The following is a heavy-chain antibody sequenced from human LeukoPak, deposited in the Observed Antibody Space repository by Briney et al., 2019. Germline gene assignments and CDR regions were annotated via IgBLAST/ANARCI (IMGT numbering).Heavy chain of an antibody. J-gene: IGHJ5*02. CDR1: GGSISSYY. D-gene: IGHD3-10*01. Sequence: SETLSLTCTVSGGSISSYYWSWIRQPPGKGLEWIGYIYYSGSTNYNPSLKSRVTISVDTSKNQFSLKLSSVTAADTAVYYCARDAYYYGSGWFDPWGQGTLVTVSS. V-gene: IGHV4-59*01. CDR2: IYYSGST. CDR3: ARDAYYYGSGWFDP.